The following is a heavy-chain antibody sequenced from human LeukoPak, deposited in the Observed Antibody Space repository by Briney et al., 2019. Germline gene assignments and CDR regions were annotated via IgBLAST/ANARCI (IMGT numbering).Heavy chain of an antibody. V-gene: IGHV4-39*01. D-gene: IGHD1-1*01. J-gene: IGHJ5*02. CDR2: IYYSGTT. CDR3: ARRKDDEVDP. CDR1: GGSFSSSDYY. Sequence: SETLSLTCTVSGGSFSSSDYYWGWIRQPPGKGLEWIGSIYYSGTTYYNPSLKSRVTISVDTSKKQFSLKLSSVTAADTAVYYCARRKDDEVDPWGQGTLVTVSS.